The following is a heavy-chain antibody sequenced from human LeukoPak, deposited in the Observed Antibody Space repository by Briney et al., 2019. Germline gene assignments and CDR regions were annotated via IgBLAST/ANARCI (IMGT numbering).Heavy chain of an antibody. CDR1: GFTFSSYW. CDR3: ARDYVWGSHRYSPPAN. J-gene: IGHJ4*02. D-gene: IGHD3-16*02. Sequence: GGSLRLSCAASGFTFSSYWMSWVRQAPGKGLGWVSVIYSGGSTYYADSVKGRFTISRDNSKNTLYLQMNSLRAEDTAVYYCARDYVWGSHRYSPPANWGQGTPVTVSS. V-gene: IGHV3-66*01. CDR2: IYSGGST.